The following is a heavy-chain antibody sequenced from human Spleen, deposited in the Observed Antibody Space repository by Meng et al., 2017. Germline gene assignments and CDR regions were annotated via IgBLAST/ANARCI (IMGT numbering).Heavy chain of an antibody. Sequence: QVQLLQSGPEVKKPGASVQVSCKASGYTFSTYDVDWVRQAPGQGLEWMGRINPINGATNHAQKFQGRVTMTRDTSISTAYMELTRLKSDDTAVYFCARITGTYLANWGQGTLVTVSS. V-gene: IGHV1-2*06. CDR3: ARITGTYLAN. J-gene: IGHJ4*02. D-gene: IGHD1-26*01. CDR1: GYTFSTYD. CDR2: INPINGAT.